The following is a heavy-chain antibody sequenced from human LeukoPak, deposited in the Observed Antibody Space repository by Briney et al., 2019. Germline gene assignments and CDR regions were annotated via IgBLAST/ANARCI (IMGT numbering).Heavy chain of an antibody. Sequence: ASVKVSCKASGYTFTGYYMHWVRQAPGQGLEWMGWIDPNSGVTNYAQKLQGRVTITRDTSIDTAYMQLSRLRSDDTAVYYCAKDRYGDYEAPFHYYMDAWGRGTTVTVSS. CDR2: IDPNSGVT. CDR1: GYTFTGYY. D-gene: IGHD5-12*01. J-gene: IGHJ6*03. CDR3: AKDRYGDYEAPFHYYMDA. V-gene: IGHV1-2*02.